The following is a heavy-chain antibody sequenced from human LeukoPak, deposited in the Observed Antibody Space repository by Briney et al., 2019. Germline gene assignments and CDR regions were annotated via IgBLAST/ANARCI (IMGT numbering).Heavy chain of an antibody. V-gene: IGHV4-59*01. J-gene: IGHJ3*02. D-gene: IGHD3-22*01. CDR2: IYYSGST. CDR3: ARGIVVVRDDAFDI. Sequence: SETLSLTCTVSGGSISSYYWSWIRQPPGKGLEWIGYIYYSGSTNYNPSLKSRVTISVDTSKNQFSLKLSSVTAADTAVYYCARGIVVVRDDAFDIWGQGTMVTVSS. CDR1: GGSISSYY.